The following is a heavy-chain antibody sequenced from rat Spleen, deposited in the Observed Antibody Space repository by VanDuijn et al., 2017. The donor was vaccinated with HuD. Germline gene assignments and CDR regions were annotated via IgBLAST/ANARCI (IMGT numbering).Heavy chain of an antibody. V-gene: IGHV2S12*01. CDR3: IRDDYRGWFAY. J-gene: IGHJ3*01. Sequence: QVQLKESGPGLVQPSQTLSLTCSVSGFSLTSNGVSWVRQPPGKGLEWIAAISSGGSTYYKSALKSRLSISRDTSKSQVFLRMNSLQSEDTAIYYCIRDDYRGWFAYWGQGTLVTVSS. CDR2: ISSGGST. D-gene: IGHD1-7*01. CDR1: GFSLTSNG.